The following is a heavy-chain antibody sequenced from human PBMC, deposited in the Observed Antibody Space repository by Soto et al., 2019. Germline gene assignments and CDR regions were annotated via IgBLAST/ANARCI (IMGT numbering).Heavy chain of an antibody. J-gene: IGHJ4*02. CDR1: GGSISSSSYY. CDR3: ARLNSGSYYPLFDY. D-gene: IGHD1-26*01. Sequence: SETLSLTCTVSGGSISSSSYYWGWIRQPPGKGLEWIGSIYYSGSTYYNPSLKSRVTISVDTSKNQFSLKLSSVTAADTAVYYCARLNSGSYYPLFDYWGQGTLVTVSS. CDR2: IYYSGST. V-gene: IGHV4-39*01.